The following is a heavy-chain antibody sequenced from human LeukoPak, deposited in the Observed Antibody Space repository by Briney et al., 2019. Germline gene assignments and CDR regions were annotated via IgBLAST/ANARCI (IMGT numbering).Heavy chain of an antibody. CDR1: GFTFSSYA. CDR3: ARSHYGDYEVY. CDR2: ISYDGSNK. V-gene: IGHV3-30*04. Sequence: GGSLRLSCAASGFTFSSYAMHWVRQAPGKGLEWVAVISYDGSNKYYADSVKGRFTISRDNSKNTLYLQMNSLRAEDTAVHHCARSHYGDYEVYWGQGTLVTVSS. J-gene: IGHJ4*02. D-gene: IGHD4-17*01.